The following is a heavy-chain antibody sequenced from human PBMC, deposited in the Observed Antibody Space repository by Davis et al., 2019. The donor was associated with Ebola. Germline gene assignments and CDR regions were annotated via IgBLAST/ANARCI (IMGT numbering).Heavy chain of an antibody. V-gene: IGHV4-59*08. D-gene: IGHD5-12*01. CDR1: GDSISNYY. CDR3: TRYGGYGRFDY. CDR2: IYYTGST. J-gene: IGHJ4*02. Sequence: MPGGSLRLSCTVSGDSISNYYWSWIRQSPGKGLEWIAYIYYTGSTNYNPSLKSRVTISVDTSKSQFSLQLRSVTAADTAVYYCTRYGGYGRFDYWGQGTQVTVSS.